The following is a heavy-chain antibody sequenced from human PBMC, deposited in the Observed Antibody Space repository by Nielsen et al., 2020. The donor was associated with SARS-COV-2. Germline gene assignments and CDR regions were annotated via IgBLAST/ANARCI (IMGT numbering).Heavy chain of an antibody. CDR2: ISSST. V-gene: IGHV3-23*01. Sequence: GESLKISCVVSGFTISTYGMSWVRQAPGKGLEWVSAISSSTYYADSVKGRFTVSRDNSKNTLYLQMNSLRAEDTAVYYCARLATIWFGEEDIWGQGTMVTVSS. CDR1: GFTISTYG. D-gene: IGHD3-10*01. J-gene: IGHJ3*02. CDR3: ARLATIWFGEEDI.